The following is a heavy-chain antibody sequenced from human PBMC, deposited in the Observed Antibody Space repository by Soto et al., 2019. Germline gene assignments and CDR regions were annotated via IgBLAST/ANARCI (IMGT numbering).Heavy chain of an antibody. CDR1: VGSISSYY. V-gene: IGHV4-59*01. CDR2: IYYSGST. J-gene: IGHJ6*02. Sequence: SETLSLTCTVSVGSISSYYWSWIRQSPGKGLEWIGYIYYSGSTNYNPSLKSRVTISVDTSKNQFSLKLSSVTAADTAVYYCARVRGSTYYYYGMDVWGQGTTVTVSS. D-gene: IGHD3-10*01. CDR3: ARVRGSTYYYYGMDV.